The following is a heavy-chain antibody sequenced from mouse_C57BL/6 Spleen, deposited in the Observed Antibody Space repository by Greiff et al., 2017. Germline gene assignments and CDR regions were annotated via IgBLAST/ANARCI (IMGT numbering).Heavy chain of an antibody. V-gene: IGHV1-61*01. CDR2: IYPSDSET. J-gene: IGHJ1*03. Sequence: QVQLQQPGAELVRPGSSVKLSCKASGYTFTSYWMDWVKQRPGQGLEWIGNIYPSDSETHYNPKFQDKATLTVDKSSSTAYMQLSSLTSEDAAVYYFAFYYLFDVWGTGTTVTVSS. D-gene: IGHD2-1*01. CDR3: AFYYLFDV. CDR1: GYTFTSYW.